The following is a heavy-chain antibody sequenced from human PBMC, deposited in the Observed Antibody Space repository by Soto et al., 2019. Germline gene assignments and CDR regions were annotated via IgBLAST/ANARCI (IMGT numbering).Heavy chain of an antibody. CDR3: ARDFGHGYYLDY. CDR2: ITDSSDTV. J-gene: IGHJ4*02. Sequence: GGSLRLSCVASGFSFSNYNMNWVRQAPGKGLEWVSYITDSSDTVHYADSVRGRFTISRDNAESSLYLQMNSLRDEDTAVYFCARDFGHGYYLDYWGRGTLVTVSS. V-gene: IGHV3-48*02. D-gene: IGHD3-3*01. CDR1: GFSFSNYN.